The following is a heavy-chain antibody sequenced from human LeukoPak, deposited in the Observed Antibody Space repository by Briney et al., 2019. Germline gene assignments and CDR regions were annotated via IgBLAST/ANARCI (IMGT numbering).Heavy chain of an antibody. D-gene: IGHD3-22*01. V-gene: IGHV1-69*13. CDR2: IIPIFGTA. CDR1: GGTFSSYA. Sequence: ASVKVSCKASGGTFSSYAISWVRQAPGQGLEWMGGIIPIFGTANYAQKFQGRVTITADESTSTAYMELSGLRSEDTAVYYCALKTYYYDSSGYYEDAFDIWGQGTMVTVSS. CDR3: ALKTYYYDSSGYYEDAFDI. J-gene: IGHJ3*02.